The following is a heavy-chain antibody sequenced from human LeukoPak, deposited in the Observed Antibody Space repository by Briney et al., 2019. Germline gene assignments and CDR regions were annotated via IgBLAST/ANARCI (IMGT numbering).Heavy chain of an antibody. Sequence: ASVKVSCKASGYTFTSYGISWVRQAPGQGLEWMGWINPNSGGTNYAQKFQGRVTMTRDTSISTAYMELSRLRSDDTAVYYCARGRKYCSSTSCYPTDYWGQGTLVTVSS. CDR2: INPNSGGT. D-gene: IGHD2-2*01. V-gene: IGHV1-2*02. CDR3: ARGRKYCSSTSCYPTDY. CDR1: GYTFTSYG. J-gene: IGHJ4*02.